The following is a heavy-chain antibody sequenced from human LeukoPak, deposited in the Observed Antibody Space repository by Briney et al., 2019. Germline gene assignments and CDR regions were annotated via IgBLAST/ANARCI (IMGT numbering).Heavy chain of an antibody. Sequence: SETLSLTCAVYGGSFSGYYWSWIRQPPGKGLEWIGEINHSGSTNYNPSLKSRVTISVDTSKNQFSLKLSPVTAADTAVYYCARLGSGNPYYFDYWGQGTLVTVSS. CDR3: ARLGSGNPYYFDY. J-gene: IGHJ4*02. CDR1: GGSFSGYY. CDR2: INHSGST. D-gene: IGHD2-15*01. V-gene: IGHV4-34*01.